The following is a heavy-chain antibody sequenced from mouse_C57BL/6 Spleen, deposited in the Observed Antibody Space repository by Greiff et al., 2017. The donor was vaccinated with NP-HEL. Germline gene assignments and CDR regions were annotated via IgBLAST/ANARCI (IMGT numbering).Heavy chain of an antibody. CDR1: GFSFNTYA. J-gene: IGHJ4*01. Sequence: DVQLVESGGGLVQPKGSLKLSCAASGFSFNTYAMNWVRQAPGKGVEWVARIRSKSNNYATYYADSVKDRFTISRDDSESMLYLQMNNLKTEDTAMYYCVRHDYDGLGAMDYWGQGTSVTVSS. V-gene: IGHV10-1*01. D-gene: IGHD2-4*01. CDR3: VRHDYDGLGAMDY. CDR2: IRSKSNNYAT.